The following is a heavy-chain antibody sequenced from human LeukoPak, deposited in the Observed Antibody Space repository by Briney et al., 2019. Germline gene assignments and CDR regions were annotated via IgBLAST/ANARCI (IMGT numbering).Heavy chain of an antibody. D-gene: IGHD3-10*01. J-gene: IGHJ5*02. CDR1: GGSFSGYY. CDR2: INHSGSN. Sequence: SETLSLTCAVYGGSFSGYYWRWLRQPPGKGLEWIGEINHSGSNNYNPSLKSRVTITGDEPKTQFSLKLSSVTAADTAVYYCARSWFGEYGTNSWFDPSGQGTLVTVSS. CDR3: ARSWFGEYGTNSWFDP. V-gene: IGHV4-34*01.